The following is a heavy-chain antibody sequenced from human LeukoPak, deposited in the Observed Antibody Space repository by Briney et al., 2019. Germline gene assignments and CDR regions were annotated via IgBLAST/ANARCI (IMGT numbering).Heavy chain of an antibody. Sequence: GGSLRLSCAASGFTFSDYYMNWIRQAPGKGLEWVSYISSSSSHTKYADSVKGRFTISRDNAKKSLYLQMHSLRAEDTAVYYCARDSHKFDSSGYYPDAFDIWGQGTMVTVSS. V-gene: IGHV3-11*06. CDR1: GFTFSDYY. CDR2: ISSSSSHT. D-gene: IGHD3-22*01. CDR3: ARDSHKFDSSGYYPDAFDI. J-gene: IGHJ3*02.